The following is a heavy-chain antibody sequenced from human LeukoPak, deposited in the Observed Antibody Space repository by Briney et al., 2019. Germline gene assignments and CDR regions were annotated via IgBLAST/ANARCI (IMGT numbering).Heavy chain of an antibody. CDR3: TRRIAAAGSGAFHI. D-gene: IGHD6-13*01. CDR1: GDSVSSNYAV. Sequence: SQTLSLTCAISGDSVSSNYAVWNWIRQSPSRGLEWLGRTFYRSKWYNDYAVSVKGRITIDPDTSKNQFSLQLNSVTPEDTAVYYCTRRIAAAGSGAFHIWGQGTTVTVSS. CDR2: TFYRSKWYN. V-gene: IGHV6-1*01. J-gene: IGHJ3*02.